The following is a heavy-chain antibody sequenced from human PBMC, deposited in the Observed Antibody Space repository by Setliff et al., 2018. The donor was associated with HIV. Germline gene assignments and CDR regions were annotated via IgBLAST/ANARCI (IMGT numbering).Heavy chain of an antibody. CDR3: AREIWGQVAHVPYGMDV. CDR1: GGSISSYY. V-gene: IGHV4-4*07. J-gene: IGHJ6*02. Sequence: PSETLSLTCTVSGGSISSYYWSWIRQPAGKGLEWIGRFYTSGSTNYNPSLKSRVTMSVDTSKNQFSLKVRYVTAADTAIYYCAREIWGQVAHVPYGMDVWGQGTTVTV. D-gene: IGHD5-12*01. CDR2: FYTSGST.